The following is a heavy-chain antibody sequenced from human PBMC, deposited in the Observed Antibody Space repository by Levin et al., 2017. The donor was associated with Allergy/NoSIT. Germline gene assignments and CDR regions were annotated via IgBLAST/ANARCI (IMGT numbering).Heavy chain of an antibody. CDR1: GSTLTELS. J-gene: IGHJ4*02. D-gene: IGHD3-22*01. CDR2: FDPEDGET. Sequence: GGSLRLSCKVSGSTLTELSMHWVRQAPGKGLEWMGGFDPEDGETIYAQKFQGRVTMTEDTSTDTAYMELSSLRSEDTAVYYCASGIVVVMGSLKNFDYWGQGTLVTVSS. V-gene: IGHV1-24*01. CDR3: ASGIVVVMGSLKNFDY.